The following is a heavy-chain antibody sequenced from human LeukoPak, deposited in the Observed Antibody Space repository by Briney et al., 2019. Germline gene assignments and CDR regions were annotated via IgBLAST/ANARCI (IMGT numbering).Heavy chain of an antibody. CDR2: TRFDGNNK. CDR1: GYTFSSYG. Sequence: GRSLRLSCAASGYTFSSYGMHWVRQAPGKGLEWVAFTRFDGNNKYYADSVKGRFTISRDNSKNTLYLQMNSLRAEDTAVYYCAKAMFGSGSLDYWGQGTLVTVSS. D-gene: IGHD3-10*01. V-gene: IGHV3-30*02. CDR3: AKAMFGSGSLDY. J-gene: IGHJ4*02.